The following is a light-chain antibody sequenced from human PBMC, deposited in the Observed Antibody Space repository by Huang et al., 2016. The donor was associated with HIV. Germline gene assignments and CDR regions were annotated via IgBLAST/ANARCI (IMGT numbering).Light chain of an antibody. Sequence: EIVLTQSPATLSLSPGDRATLSCRASQSVGVYLAWYQQKPGQAPRLLICEASNRASGIPDRCSGSGSGTDFTLPIDSLQPDDFASYYCQQRTKWPPVLTFGGGTRVEIK. V-gene: IGKV3-11*01. CDR1: QSVGVY. CDR2: EAS. J-gene: IGKJ4*01. CDR3: QQRTKWPPVLT.